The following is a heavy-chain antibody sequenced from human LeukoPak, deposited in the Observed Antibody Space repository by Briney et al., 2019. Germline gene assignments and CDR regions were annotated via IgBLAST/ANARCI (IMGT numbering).Heavy chain of an antibody. Sequence: ETLSLTRSVSGGSISSYYWSWIRQPPGKGLEWIGYISYSGSTNYNPSLKSRVTISVDTSKNQFSLKLSSVTAADTAVYYCASLDLGYCSGGSCPGSYGMDVWGQGTTVTVSS. V-gene: IGHV4-59*01. J-gene: IGHJ6*02. CDR3: ASLDLGYCSGGSCPGSYGMDV. CDR2: ISYSGST. CDR1: GGSISSYY. D-gene: IGHD2-15*01.